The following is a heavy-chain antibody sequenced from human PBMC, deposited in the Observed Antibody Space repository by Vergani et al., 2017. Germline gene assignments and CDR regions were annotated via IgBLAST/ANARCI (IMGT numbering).Heavy chain of an antibody. V-gene: IGHV4-39*07. D-gene: IGHD5-24*01. J-gene: IGHJ4*02. CDR3: ARARKRLLLLGWSPAYFDW. Sequence: QLQLQESGPGLVKPSETLSLTCTVSGGSISSSSYYWGWIRQPPGKGLEWIGSIYYSGSTNYNPSLKSRVTISVATAKNPFSLKLSSVTAADTAMYYCARARKRLLLLGWSPAYFDWGSEGTLVTVSS. CDR2: IYYSGST. CDR1: GGSISSSSYY.